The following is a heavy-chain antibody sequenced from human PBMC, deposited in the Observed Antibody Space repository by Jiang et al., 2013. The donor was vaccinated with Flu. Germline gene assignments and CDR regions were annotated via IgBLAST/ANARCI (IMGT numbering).Heavy chain of an antibody. CDR1: GGSINSDDSY. V-gene: IGHV4-30-4*08. J-gene: IGHJ3*02. Sequence: SGSGLVKPSQTLSLTCTVSGGSINSDDSYWNWIRQPPGKGLEYIGYIYHSGRTYNNPSLESRLTLSVDTSKNGFSLELTSVTAADTAVYYCARGRYDTLTGHLHAFDTWGQGTMVTVSS. D-gene: IGHD3-9*01. CDR3: ARGRYDTLTGHLHAFDT. CDR2: IYHSGRT.